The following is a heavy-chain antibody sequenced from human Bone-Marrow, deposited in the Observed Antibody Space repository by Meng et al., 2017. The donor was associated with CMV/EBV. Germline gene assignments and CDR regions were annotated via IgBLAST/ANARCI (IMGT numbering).Heavy chain of an antibody. CDR1: GGSINNYY. Sequence: GSLRLSCTVSGGSINNYYWSWIRQPPGKGLEWIGYSYYSGSTNYNPSLKSRVTISVDTSKNQFSLKLSSVTAADTAVYYCARDMKGATCYDYWGQGTLVTVSS. CDR2: SYYSGST. CDR3: ARDMKGATCYDY. D-gene: IGHD2-2*01. J-gene: IGHJ4*02. V-gene: IGHV4-59*01.